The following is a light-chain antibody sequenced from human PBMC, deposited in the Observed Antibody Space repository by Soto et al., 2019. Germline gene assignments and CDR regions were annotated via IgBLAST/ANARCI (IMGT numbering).Light chain of an antibody. CDR2: GAS. J-gene: IGKJ4*01. Sequence: EIVLTQSPGTLSLSPGERATLSCRASQSVSSSYLAWYQQKPGQAPRLLIYGASSRATGIPDRFSGSGSGTAFTLTISRLEPEDFAVYYSQQYGSSPLTFGGGTKVEIK. V-gene: IGKV3-20*01. CDR1: QSVSSSY. CDR3: QQYGSSPLT.